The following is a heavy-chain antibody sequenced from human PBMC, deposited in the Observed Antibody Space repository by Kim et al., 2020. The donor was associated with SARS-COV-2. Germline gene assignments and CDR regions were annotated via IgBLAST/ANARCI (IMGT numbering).Heavy chain of an antibody. Sequence: GGSLRLSCAASGFTFSSYGMHWVRQAPGKGLEWVAVISYDGSNKYYADSVKGRFTISRDNSKNTLYLQMNSLRAEDTAVYYCAKIEVPIVATGPLNYWG. CDR1: GFTFSSYG. J-gene: IGHJ4*01. V-gene: IGHV3-30*18. CDR2: ISYDGSNK. CDR3: AKIEVPIVATGPLNY. D-gene: IGHD5-12*01.